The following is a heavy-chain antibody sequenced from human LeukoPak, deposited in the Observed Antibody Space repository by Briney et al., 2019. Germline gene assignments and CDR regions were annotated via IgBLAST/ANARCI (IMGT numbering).Heavy chain of an antibody. V-gene: IGHV3-72*01. D-gene: IGHD1-26*01. CDR3: TRASLSGSYFFY. CDR1: GFSFSDHY. Sequence: PGGSLRLSCAASGFSFSDHYMDWVRQTPGKGLEWVGRSRNKVNSYTTEYAASVKGRFIIPRDDSKNSLFLQMNSLKTDDTAVYYCTRASLSGSYFFYWGQGALVTVSS. CDR2: SRNKVNSYTT. J-gene: IGHJ4*02.